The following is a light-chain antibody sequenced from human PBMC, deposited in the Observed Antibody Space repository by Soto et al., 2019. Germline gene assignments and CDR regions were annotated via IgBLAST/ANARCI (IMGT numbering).Light chain of an antibody. V-gene: IGLV1-44*01. CDR3: AAWDDSLNGVV. CDR1: TSNVGSNT. CDR2: TNS. J-gene: IGLJ3*02. Sequence: QSVLTQPPSASGTPGQTVTISCSGSTSNVGSNTVNWYQQLPGAAPKLLIFTNSQRPSGVPDRFSDSKAGTSASLANSGLQYEDEAHYYCAAWDDSLNGVVFGGGTKLTVL.